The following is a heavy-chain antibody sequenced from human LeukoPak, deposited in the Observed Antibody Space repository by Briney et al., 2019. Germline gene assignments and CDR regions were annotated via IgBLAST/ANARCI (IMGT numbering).Heavy chain of an antibody. V-gene: IGHV1-2*02. CDR2: INPNSGGT. CDR3: TSSGWYGGSYFDY. J-gene: IGHJ4*02. Sequence: ASGKVSCKASGYTFTGYYMHWVRQAPGQGLEWMGWINPNSGGTNYAQKFQGRVTMTRDTSISTAYMELSRLRSDDTAVYYCTSSGWYGGSYFDYWGQGTLVTVSS. D-gene: IGHD6-19*01. CDR1: GYTFTGYY.